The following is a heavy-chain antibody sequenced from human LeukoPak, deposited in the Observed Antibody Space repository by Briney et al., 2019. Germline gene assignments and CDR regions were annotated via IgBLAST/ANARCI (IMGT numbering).Heavy chain of an antibody. CDR2: ISSSGTTI. V-gene: IGHV3-48*03. J-gene: IGHJ4*02. Sequence: GGSLRLSCAASGFTFSSYEMNWVRQGPGRGLQWVSDISSSGTTIYYADAVKGRCTISRDNAKNSLYLQMNSLRAEDTAVYYCARKYCGSTSCLFDNWGQGTLVTVSS. CDR3: ARKYCGSTSCLFDN. D-gene: IGHD2-2*01. CDR1: GFTFSSYE.